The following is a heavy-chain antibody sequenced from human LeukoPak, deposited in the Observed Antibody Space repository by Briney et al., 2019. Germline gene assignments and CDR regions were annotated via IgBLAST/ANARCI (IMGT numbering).Heavy chain of an antibody. CDR3: ARGDMVRGVIIRDAFDI. V-gene: IGHV4-59*01. D-gene: IGHD3-10*01. CDR1: GGSISSYY. J-gene: IGHJ3*02. CDR2: FYYSGST. Sequence: SETLSLTCTVSGGSISSYYWSWIRQPPGKGLEWIGYFYYSGSTNYNSSLKSRVTISVDTSKNQFSLKLSSVTAADTAVYYCARGDMVRGVIIRDAFDIWGQGTMVTVSS.